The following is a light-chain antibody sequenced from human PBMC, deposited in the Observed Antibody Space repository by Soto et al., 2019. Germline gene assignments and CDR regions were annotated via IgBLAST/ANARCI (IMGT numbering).Light chain of an antibody. J-gene: IGKJ3*01. CDR1: QDISSA. CDR2: DAS. V-gene: IGKV1-13*02. Sequence: AIQLTQSPSSLSASVGDRVTITCRASQDISSALAWYQQKPGKAPKLLIYDASSLESGVPSRFSASGSGTDFTLTISSLQPVDFATYYCQQFNSYPFTFGPGTTVDIK. CDR3: QQFNSYPFT.